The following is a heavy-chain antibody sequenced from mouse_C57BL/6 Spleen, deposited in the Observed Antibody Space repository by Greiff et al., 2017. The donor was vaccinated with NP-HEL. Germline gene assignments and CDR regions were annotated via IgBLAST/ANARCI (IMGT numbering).Heavy chain of an antibody. D-gene: IGHD1-1*01. Sequence: QVQLQQSGPELVKPGASVKISCKASGYAFSSSWMNWVKQRPGKGLEWIGRIYPGDGDTNYNGKFKGKATLTADKSSSTAYMQLSSLTYEDSAVYCCATITSVVVKGYWGQGTTLTVSS. CDR1: GYAFSSSW. J-gene: IGHJ2*01. V-gene: IGHV1-82*01. CDR2: IYPGDGDT. CDR3: ATITSVVVKGY.